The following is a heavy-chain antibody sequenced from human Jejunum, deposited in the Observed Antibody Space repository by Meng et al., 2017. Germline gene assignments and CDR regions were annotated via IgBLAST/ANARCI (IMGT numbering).Heavy chain of an antibody. Sequence: GESLKISCAASGFTFSNYAMHWVRQAPGKGLEWVAAISYDGRNKYYADSVKGRFTISRDNSESTLYLQMNSLRPEDTAVYYCVREWGSGDYWGQGNLVTVSS. CDR2: ISYDGRNK. J-gene: IGHJ4*02. CDR3: VREWGSGDY. CDR1: GFTFSNYA. D-gene: IGHD3-10*01. V-gene: IGHV3-30*01.